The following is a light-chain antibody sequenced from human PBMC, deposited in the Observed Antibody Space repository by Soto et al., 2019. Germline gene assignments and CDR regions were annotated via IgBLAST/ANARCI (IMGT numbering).Light chain of an antibody. Sequence: DIPMTQSPSTLSASVGDRVTITCRASQSVRTWLAWYQQKPGKDPHLLIFKASTLESGVPSGYSRSGSGTELTLTITSLQQHDFAPYYCQQYNVHSPWTFGQGTKVEIK. CDR3: QQYNVHSPWT. J-gene: IGKJ1*01. V-gene: IGKV1-5*03. CDR2: KAS. CDR1: QSVRTW.